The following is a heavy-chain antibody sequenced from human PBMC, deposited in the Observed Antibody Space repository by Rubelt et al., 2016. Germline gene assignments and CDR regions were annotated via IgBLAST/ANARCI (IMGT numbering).Heavy chain of an antibody. J-gene: IGHJ4*02. V-gene: IGHV3-23*04. D-gene: IGHD5-24*01. Sequence: EVQLVESGGGLVQPGGSLSLSCAASGFTFSSYAMSWVRQTPGKGLEWVSAISGSGGSTYYADSVKGRFTISRDNSKNTLYLQLNSLRAEDTAMYYCAKDKERWRQSGFDYWGQGTLVTVSS. CDR1: GFTFSSYA. CDR3: AKDKERWRQSGFDY. CDR2: ISGSGGST.